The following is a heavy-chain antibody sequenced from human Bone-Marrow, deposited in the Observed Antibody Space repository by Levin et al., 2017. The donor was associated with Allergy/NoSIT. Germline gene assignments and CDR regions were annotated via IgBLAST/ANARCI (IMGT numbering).Heavy chain of an antibody. CDR3: ARGPAFHTMKFHFDF. D-gene: IGHD3-3*01. CDR1: GFNFGGYA. V-gene: IGHV3-23*01. Sequence: GGSLRLSCAASGFNFGGYAMSWVRQTPGKGLEWISGLSGSGGDTYYSDSVKGRFTISRDNSKNTLYLQMNSLRGADTDVYFCARGPAFHTMKFHFDFWGQGTLVTVSS. J-gene: IGHJ4*02. CDR2: LSGSGGDT.